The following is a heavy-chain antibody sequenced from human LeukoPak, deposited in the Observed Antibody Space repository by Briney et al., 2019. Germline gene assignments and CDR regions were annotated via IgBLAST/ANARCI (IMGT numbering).Heavy chain of an antibody. CDR3: ARERSKYGGASDI. Sequence: GGSLRLSCAASGFTFSNYWMSWVRQAPGKGLEWVANIKQDGSEKYYVDSVKGRFTISRDNANKSLCLQMNSLRAEDTAVYYCARERSKYGGASDIWGQGTMVTVSS. CDR1: GFTFSNYW. CDR2: IKQDGSEK. V-gene: IGHV3-7*01. D-gene: IGHD3-16*01. J-gene: IGHJ3*02.